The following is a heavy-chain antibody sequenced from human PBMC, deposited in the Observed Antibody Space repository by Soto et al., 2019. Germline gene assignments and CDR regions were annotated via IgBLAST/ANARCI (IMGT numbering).Heavy chain of an antibody. V-gene: IGHV3-23*01. D-gene: IGHD3-22*01. Sequence: LRLSCAASGFTFSSYAMSWVRQAPGKGLEWVSAISGSGGSTYYADSVKGRFTISRDNSKNTLYLQMNSLRAEDTAVYYCANVVDGFYDSSGRFDYWGQGTLVTSPQ. CDR2: ISGSGGST. CDR3: ANVVDGFYDSSGRFDY. J-gene: IGHJ4*02. CDR1: GFTFSSYA.